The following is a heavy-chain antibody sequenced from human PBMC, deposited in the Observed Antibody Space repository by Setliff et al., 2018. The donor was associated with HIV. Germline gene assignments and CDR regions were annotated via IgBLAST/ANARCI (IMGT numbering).Heavy chain of an antibody. CDR1: GGSITGHY. V-gene: IGHV4-59*08. Sequence: SETLSLTCTVSGGSITGHYWSWIRQPPGKGLEWIGYIHYSGSTNYNPSLRSRVTISVDTSKNQFSLNLTSVTAADTAVYYCARGKWFGESRRPYYFDYWGQGTLVTVS. CDR3: ARGKWFGESRRPYYFDY. CDR2: IHYSGST. J-gene: IGHJ4*02. D-gene: IGHD3-10*01.